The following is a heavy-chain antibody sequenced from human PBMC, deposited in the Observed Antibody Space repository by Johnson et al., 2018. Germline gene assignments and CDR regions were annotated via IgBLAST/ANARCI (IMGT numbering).Heavy chain of an antibody. Sequence: QVQLVESGGGVVQPGRSLRLSCAASGFTFSSYGMHWVRQAPGKGLEWVAVISYDGSNKYYADSVKGRFTISRDNAKNSLYLQSNRLRAEDTAVYYCARANLYDYDSRAYYFGGYFQHWGQGTLVTVSS. J-gene: IGHJ1*01. CDR2: ISYDGSNK. V-gene: IGHV3-30*03. D-gene: IGHD3-22*01. CDR3: ARANLYDYDSRAYYFGGYFQH. CDR1: GFTFSSYG.